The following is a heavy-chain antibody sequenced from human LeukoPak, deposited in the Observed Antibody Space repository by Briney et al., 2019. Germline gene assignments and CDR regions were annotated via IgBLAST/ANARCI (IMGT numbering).Heavy chain of an antibody. CDR3: ARAWGYSSGWLDAFDI. Sequence: ASVRVSCKASGYTFTSYYMHWVRQAPGQGLEWMGIINPSGGSTSYAQKFQGGVTMTRDTSTSTVYMELSSLRSEDTAVYYCARAWGYSSGWLDAFDIWGQGTMVTVSS. CDR2: INPSGGST. D-gene: IGHD6-19*01. V-gene: IGHV1-46*01. J-gene: IGHJ3*02. CDR1: GYTFTSYY.